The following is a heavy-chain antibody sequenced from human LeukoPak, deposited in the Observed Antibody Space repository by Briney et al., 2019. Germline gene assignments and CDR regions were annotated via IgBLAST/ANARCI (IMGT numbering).Heavy chain of an antibody. D-gene: IGHD6-13*01. CDR2: ITSSRIYI. CDR1: GFTFSIYS. CDR3: ARFSSSWYWFDP. J-gene: IGHJ5*02. Sequence: PGGSLRLSCAASGFTFSIYSMNWVRQAPGKGLEWVSSITSSRIYIYYADSVKGRFTISRDNAKNSLYLQMNSLRAEDTALYYCARFSSSWYWFDPWGQGTLVTVSS. V-gene: IGHV3-21*04.